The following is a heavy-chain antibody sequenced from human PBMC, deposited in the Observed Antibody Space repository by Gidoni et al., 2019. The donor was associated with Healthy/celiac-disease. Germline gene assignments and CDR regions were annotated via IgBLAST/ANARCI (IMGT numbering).Heavy chain of an antibody. CDR1: GGSISSGGYY. D-gene: IGHD3-10*01. V-gene: IGHV4-31*03. CDR2: IYYSGST. Sequence: QVQLQESGPGLVKPSQTLSLTCTVSGGSISSGGYYWGWIRQHPGKGLEGIGYIYYSGSTYYNPSLKSRVTISVDTSKNQFSLKLSSVTAADTAVYYCARDLGVYYGSGNWFDPWGQGTLVTVSS. J-gene: IGHJ5*02. CDR3: ARDLGVYYGSGNWFDP.